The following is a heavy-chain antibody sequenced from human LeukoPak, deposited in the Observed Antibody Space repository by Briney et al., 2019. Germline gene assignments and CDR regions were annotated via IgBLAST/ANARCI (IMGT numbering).Heavy chain of an antibody. V-gene: IGHV2-5*01. CDR1: GGSISSYYW. J-gene: IGHJ4*02. CDR2: IYWNDDK. Sequence: TLSLTCTVSGGSISSYYWSWIRQPPGKALEWLALIYWNDDKRYSPSLKSRLTITKDTSKNQVVLTMTNMDPVDTATYYCAHSGYYGDYVDYWGQGTLVTVSS. CDR3: AHSGYYGDYVDY. D-gene: IGHD4-17*01.